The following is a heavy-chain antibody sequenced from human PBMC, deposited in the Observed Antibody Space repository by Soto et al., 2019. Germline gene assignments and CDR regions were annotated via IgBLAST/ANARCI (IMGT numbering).Heavy chain of an antibody. V-gene: IGHV3-30*18. CDR3: ANDPWARYCSGGSGYLEFGY. D-gene: IGHD2-15*01. CDR2: ISYDGSNK. J-gene: IGHJ4*02. CDR1: GFTFSSYG. Sequence: QVQLVESGGGVVQPGRSLRLSCAASGFTFSSYGMHWVRQAPGKGLEWVAVISYDGSNKYYADSVKGRFTISRDKSKNTLYLQMNSLRAEDTAVYYCANDPWARYCSGGSGYLEFGYWGQGTLVTVSS.